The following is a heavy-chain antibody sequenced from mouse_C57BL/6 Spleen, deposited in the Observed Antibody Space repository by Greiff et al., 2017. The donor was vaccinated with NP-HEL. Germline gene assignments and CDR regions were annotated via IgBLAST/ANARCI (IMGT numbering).Heavy chain of an antibody. D-gene: IGHD1-1*01. CDR2: INPYNGGT. CDR3: ARGGIYYYGSRGFAY. Sequence: VQLQQSGPVLVKPGASVKMSCKASGYTFTDYYMNWVKQSHGKSLEWIGVINPYNGGTSYNQKFKGKATLTVDKSSSTAYMELNSLTSEDSAVYYCARGGIYYYGSRGFAYWGQGTLVTVSA. V-gene: IGHV1-19*01. CDR1: GYTFTDYY. J-gene: IGHJ3*01.